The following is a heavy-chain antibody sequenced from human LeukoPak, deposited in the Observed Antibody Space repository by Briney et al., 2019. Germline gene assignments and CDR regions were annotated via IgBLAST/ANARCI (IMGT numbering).Heavy chain of an antibody. J-gene: IGHJ4*02. CDR3: SRESRAFSPFGY. D-gene: IGHD2-2*01. Sequence: SETLCLTCGVSGVSIRSTSWWSWVRQPPGQGLEWIGEISLSGQTNFNPSLNGRVTMSLDESRNQLSLKLTSVTAADTAIYYCSRESRAFSPFGYWGQGNVIIVPP. V-gene: IGHV4/OR15-8*02. CDR1: GVSIRSTSW. CDR2: ISLSGQT.